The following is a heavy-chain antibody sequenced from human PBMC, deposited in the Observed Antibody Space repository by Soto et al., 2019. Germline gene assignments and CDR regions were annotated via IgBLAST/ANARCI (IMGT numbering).Heavy chain of an antibody. CDR2: ISSSSSYI. CDR1: GFTFSSYS. D-gene: IGHD2-15*01. V-gene: IGHV3-21*01. J-gene: IGHJ6*03. Sequence: GGSLRLSCAASGFTFSSYSMNWVRQAPGKGLEWVSSISSSSSYIYYADSVKGRFTISRDNAKNSLYLQMNSLRAEDTAVYYCARSDCSGGSCYYYYYYMDVWGKGTTVTVSS. CDR3: ARSDCSGGSCYYYYYYMDV.